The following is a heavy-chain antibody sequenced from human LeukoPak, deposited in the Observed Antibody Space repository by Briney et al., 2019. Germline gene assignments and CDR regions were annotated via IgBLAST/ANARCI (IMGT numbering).Heavy chain of an antibody. D-gene: IGHD3-22*01. CDR2: ISDSGNT. CDR3: AKYAKVGLLRPFDY. V-gene: IGHV3-23*01. Sequence: GGSLRLSCAASGFTLSSYAMSWVRQAPGKGLEWVSAISDSGNTYHADSVKGRFTISRDSSKNTLFLQMNRLRAEDTAVYYCAKYAKVGLLRPFDYWGQGTLVTVSS. J-gene: IGHJ4*02. CDR1: GFTLSSYA.